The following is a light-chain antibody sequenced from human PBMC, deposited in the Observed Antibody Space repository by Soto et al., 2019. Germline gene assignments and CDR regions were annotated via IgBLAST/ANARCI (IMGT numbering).Light chain of an antibody. CDR2: WAS. CDR3: LQYYGPPQT. J-gene: IGKJ1*01. V-gene: IGKV4-1*01. CDR1: QSILYTSSGNNY. Sequence: DIVMTQSPDSLAVSLGERATINCKSSQSILYTSSGNNYLAWYQHKPGQPPKLLIYWASTRVSGVHDRFSGSGSGTDFTLTIRSLQAEDVAVYYCLQYYGPPQTFGQGTKVDIK.